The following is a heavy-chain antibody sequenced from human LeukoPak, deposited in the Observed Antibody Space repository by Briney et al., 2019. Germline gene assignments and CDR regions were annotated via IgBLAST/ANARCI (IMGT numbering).Heavy chain of an antibody. J-gene: IGHJ4*02. Sequence: SETLSLTCTVSGGSISSSSYYWGWIRQPPGKGLEWIGNVYHGGSSYFNPSLKSRVTISVDTSKNQFSLNLSSVTAADTAVYYCARRVGISDCFDYWGQGTLVTVSS. CDR1: GGSISSSSYY. CDR2: VYHGGSS. V-gene: IGHV4-39*07. D-gene: IGHD2-21*02. CDR3: ARRVGISDCFDY.